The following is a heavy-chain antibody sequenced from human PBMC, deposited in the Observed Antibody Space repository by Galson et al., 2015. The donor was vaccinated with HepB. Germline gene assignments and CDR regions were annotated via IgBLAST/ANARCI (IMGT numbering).Heavy chain of an antibody. V-gene: IGHV3-15*01. J-gene: IGHJ6*02. CDR3: TTDPDSIVGATIDYYYGMDV. CDR2: IKSKTDGGTT. D-gene: IGHD1-26*01. CDR1: GFTFSNAW. Sequence: SLRLSCAASGFTFSNAWMSWVRQAPGKGLEWVGRIKSKTDGGTTDYAAPVKGRFTISRDDSKNTLYLQMNSLKTEDTAVYYCTTDPDSIVGATIDYYYGMDVWGQGTTVTVSS.